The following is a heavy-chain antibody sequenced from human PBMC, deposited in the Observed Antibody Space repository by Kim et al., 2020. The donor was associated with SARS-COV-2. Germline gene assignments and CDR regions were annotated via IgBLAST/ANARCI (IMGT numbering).Heavy chain of an antibody. J-gene: IGHJ3*02. CDR2: INHSGST. V-gene: IGHV4-34*01. CDR1: GGSFSGYY. CDR3: ARAASISGRSEAFDI. Sequence: SETLSLTCAVYGGSFSGYYWSWIRQPPGKGLEWIGEINHSGSTNYNPSLKSRVTISVDTSKNQFSLKLSSVTAADTAVYYCARAASISGRSEAFDIWGQG. D-gene: IGHD6-19*01.